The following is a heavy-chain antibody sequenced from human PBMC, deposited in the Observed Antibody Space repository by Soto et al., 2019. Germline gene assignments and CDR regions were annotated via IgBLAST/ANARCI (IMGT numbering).Heavy chain of an antibody. J-gene: IGHJ6*02. Sequence: SETLSLTCTVSGGSITSGDYYWSWIRQPPGKGLEWIGHIYHSGTTYYNPSLKSRVTISQDTSKNQFSLKLSSVTAADTAVYYCARPDHFYNYGLDVWGQGTTVT. CDR3: ARPDHFYNYGLDV. V-gene: IGHV4-30-4*01. CDR1: GGSITSGDYY. CDR2: IYHSGTT.